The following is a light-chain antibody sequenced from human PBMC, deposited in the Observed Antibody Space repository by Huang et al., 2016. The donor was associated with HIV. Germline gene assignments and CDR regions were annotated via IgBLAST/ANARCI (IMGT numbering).Light chain of an antibody. CDR3: MQSLQSQYT. Sequence: DILMTQSPLYLPVTPGEPAFISCRSNQSLLHDNGQKYLDWYFQKPGQSPQLLIYLGSNRASGVPDRISAVGLVTDFTLIISRVETEDVGIYYCMQSLQSQYTFGPGTRVDL. CDR1: QSLLHDNGQKY. J-gene: IGKJ3*01. V-gene: IGKV2-28*01. CDR2: LGS.